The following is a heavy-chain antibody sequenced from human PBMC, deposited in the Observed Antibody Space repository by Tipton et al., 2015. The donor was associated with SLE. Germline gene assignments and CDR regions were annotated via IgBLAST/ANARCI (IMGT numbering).Heavy chain of an antibody. V-gene: IGHV1-18*04. Sequence: QSGPEVKKPGASVKVSCKASGYTFTSYYMHWVRQAPGQGLEWMGWISAYNGNTNYAQKLQGRVTMTTDTSTSTAYMELRSLRSDDTAVYYCASSRRVTYSGSYYDYWGQGTLVTVSS. CDR1: GYTFTSYY. D-gene: IGHD1-26*01. J-gene: IGHJ4*02. CDR3: ASSRRVTYSGSYYDY. CDR2: ISAYNGNT.